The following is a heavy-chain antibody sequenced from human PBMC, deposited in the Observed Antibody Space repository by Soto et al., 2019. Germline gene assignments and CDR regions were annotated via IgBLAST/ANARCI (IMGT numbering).Heavy chain of an antibody. CDR1: GFTFSSYA. CDR2: ISYDGSNK. CDR3: ARDHRDYGDYLLPDY. Sequence: GGSLRLSCAASGFTFSSYAMHWVRQAPGKGLEWVAVISYDGSNKYYADSVKGRFTISRDNSKNTLYLQMNSLRAEDTAVYYCARDHRDYGDYLLPDYWGQGTLVTVSS. J-gene: IGHJ4*02. D-gene: IGHD4-17*01. V-gene: IGHV3-30-3*01.